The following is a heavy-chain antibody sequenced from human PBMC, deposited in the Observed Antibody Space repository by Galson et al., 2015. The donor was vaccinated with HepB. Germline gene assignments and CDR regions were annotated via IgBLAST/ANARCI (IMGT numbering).Heavy chain of an antibody. CDR1: GFTFSSYA. CDR2: ISGSGGST. J-gene: IGHJ4*02. V-gene: IGHV3-23*01. CDR3: AKPGLLYCSSTSCYKDY. Sequence: SLRLSCAASGFTFSSYATSWVRQAPGKGLEWVSAISGSGGSTYYADSVKGRFTISRDNSKNTLYLQMNSLRAEDTAVYYCAKPGLLYCSSTSCYKDYWGQGTLVTVSS. D-gene: IGHD2-2*02.